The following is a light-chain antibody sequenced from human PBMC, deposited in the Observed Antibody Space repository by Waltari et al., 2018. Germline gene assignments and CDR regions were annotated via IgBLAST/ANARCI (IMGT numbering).Light chain of an antibody. CDR3: CSYAGSYTLI. Sequence: QSALTQPRSVSGSPGQSVTISCTGTSRDVGGSNYVPWYQQHPGKVPKLIIFDVTTRPSWVPNRFAGSKSGNTASLTISGLLAEDEADYYCCSYAGSYTLIFGGGTKMTVL. CDR1: SRDVGGSNY. J-gene: IGLJ2*01. CDR2: DVT. V-gene: IGLV2-11*01.